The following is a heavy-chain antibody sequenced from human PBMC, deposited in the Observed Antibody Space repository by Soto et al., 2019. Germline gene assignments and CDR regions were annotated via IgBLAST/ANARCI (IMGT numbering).Heavy chain of an antibody. V-gene: IGHV3-9*01. D-gene: IGHD3-10*01. CDR2: ISWNSGSI. Sequence: EVQLVESGGGLVQPGRSLRLSCAASGFTFDDYAMHWVRQAPGKGLEWVSGISWNSGSIGYADSVKGRFTISRDNAKNSLYLQMNSLRAEDTALYYCSKDIGSYDAFDIWGQGTMVTVSS. CDR1: GFTFDDYA. CDR3: SKDIGSYDAFDI. J-gene: IGHJ3*02.